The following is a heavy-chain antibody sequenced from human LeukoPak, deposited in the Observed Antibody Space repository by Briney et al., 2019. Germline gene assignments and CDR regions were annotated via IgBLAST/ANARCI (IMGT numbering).Heavy chain of an antibody. Sequence: GGSLRLSCAASGFTFSSYAMSWVRQAPEKGLEWVSAISGSGGSTYYADSVKGRFTISRDNSKNTLYLQMSSLRAEDTALYYCARLVPATGIDFWGQGTLVTVSS. D-gene: IGHD2-2*01. V-gene: IGHV3-23*01. CDR1: GFTFSSYA. CDR3: ARLVPATGIDF. CDR2: ISGSGGST. J-gene: IGHJ4*02.